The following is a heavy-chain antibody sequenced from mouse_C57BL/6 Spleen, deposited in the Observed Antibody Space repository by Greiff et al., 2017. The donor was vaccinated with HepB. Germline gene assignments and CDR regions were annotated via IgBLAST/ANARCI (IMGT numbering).Heavy chain of an antibody. Sequence: QVQLKQPGTELVKPGASVKLSCKASGYTFTSYWMHWVKQRPGQGLEWIGNINPSNGGTNYNEKFKSKATLTVDKSSSTAYMQLSSLTSEDSAVYYCARGGLYYGNPYYFDYWGQGTTLTVSS. CDR2: INPSNGGT. D-gene: IGHD2-1*01. CDR1: GYTFTSYW. J-gene: IGHJ2*01. CDR3: ARGGLYYGNPYYFDY. V-gene: IGHV1-53*01.